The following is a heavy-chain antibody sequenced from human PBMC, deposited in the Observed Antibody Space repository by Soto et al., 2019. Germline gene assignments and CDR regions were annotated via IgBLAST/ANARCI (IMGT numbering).Heavy chain of an antibody. J-gene: IGHJ3*02. Sequence: ELQLVESGGGLVKPGGSLRLSCAVSGFTFSNSHMSWVRQTPGKGLEWVGRIKRKSDGETTDYAVPVKGRFTISRDDAKSTVYLQMNSLKTEDTAMYYCGTGSAFDIWGQGTMVTVSS. CDR3: GTGSAFDI. D-gene: IGHD7-27*01. V-gene: IGHV3-15*01. CDR2: IKRKSDGETT. CDR1: GFTFSNSH.